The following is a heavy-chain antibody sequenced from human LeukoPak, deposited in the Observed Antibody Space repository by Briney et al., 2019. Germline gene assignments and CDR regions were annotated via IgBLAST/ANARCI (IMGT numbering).Heavy chain of an antibody. V-gene: IGHV4-59*01. D-gene: IGHD6-19*01. CDR2: IYYSGST. CDR1: GGSISSYY. Sequence: SETLSLTCTVSGGSISSYYWSWIRQPPGKGLEGIGYIYYSGSTNYNPSLKSRVTISVDTSKNQFSLKLSSVTAADTAVYYCARELAVAGTGYFDYWGQGTLVTVSS. CDR3: ARELAVAGTGYFDY. J-gene: IGHJ4*02.